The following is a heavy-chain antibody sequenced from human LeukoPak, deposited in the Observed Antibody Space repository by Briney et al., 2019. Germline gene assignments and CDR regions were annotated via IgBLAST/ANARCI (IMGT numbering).Heavy chain of an antibody. V-gene: IGHV3-33*08. D-gene: IGHD2-8*01. J-gene: IGHJ4*02. Sequence: PGGSLRLSCAASGFTFSDYYMSWVRQAPGKGLEWVAVIWYDGSNKYYADSVKGRFTISRDNSKNTLYLQMNSLRAEDTAVYYCARDPGNGGLDYWGQGTLVTVSS. CDR3: ARDPGNGGLDY. CDR2: IWYDGSNK. CDR1: GFTFSDYY.